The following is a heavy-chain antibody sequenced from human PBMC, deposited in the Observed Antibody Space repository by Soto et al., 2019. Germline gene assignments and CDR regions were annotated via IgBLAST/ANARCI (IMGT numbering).Heavy chain of an antibody. J-gene: IGHJ4*02. V-gene: IGHV1-2*02. CDR1: GYTFTGHY. CDR3: GRGRNGQIAVFY. D-gene: IGHD2-8*01. Sequence: ASVNVSCKPSGYTFTGHYNHLVLQAPEQGPEGMGESGTDSGATRYAQRFQGRVTMTRDMSITTVYLELNNLSPAATAVYYCGRGRNGQIAVFYWGQGTLVTVSS. CDR2: SGTDSGAT.